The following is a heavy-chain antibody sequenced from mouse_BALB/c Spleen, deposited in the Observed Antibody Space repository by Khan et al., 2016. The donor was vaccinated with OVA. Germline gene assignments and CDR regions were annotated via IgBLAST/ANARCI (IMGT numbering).Heavy chain of an antibody. J-gene: IGHJ3*01. CDR1: GFSLNTYG. CDR2: IRSGGST. V-gene: IGHV2-2*01. CDR3: ARNSYMYDFTY. Sequence: QIQLVQSGPGLVQPSQSLSITCTVSGFSLNTYGIHWIRQSQGKGLEWLGVIRSGGSTDYNGAFISRLNITKDNSKSQVFFKMNSLQTADTAIYYCARNSYMYDFTYWGQGTLVTVSA. D-gene: IGHD2-14*01.